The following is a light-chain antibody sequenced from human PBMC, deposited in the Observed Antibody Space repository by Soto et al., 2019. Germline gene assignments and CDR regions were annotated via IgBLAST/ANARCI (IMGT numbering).Light chain of an antibody. V-gene: IGKV1-39*01. CDR2: AAS. J-gene: IGKJ1*01. Sequence: DFQLTQSPSSLSASVGDRVTVACRATHDISTYLNWYQQKPGKAPNLLIYAASHLQNEVPSRFSGSGSGTDFTLIISNPQPEDFATYHCQQTYSTPWTFGQGTKVEIK. CDR3: QQTYSTPWT. CDR1: HDISTY.